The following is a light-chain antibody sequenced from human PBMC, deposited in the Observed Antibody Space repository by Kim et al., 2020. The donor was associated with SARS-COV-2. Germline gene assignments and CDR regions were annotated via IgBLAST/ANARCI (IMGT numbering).Light chain of an antibody. CDR3: QQYKTYPIT. V-gene: IGKV1-16*01. J-gene: IGKJ5*01. CDR1: QDISHF. Sequence: DIQMTQSPSSLSASVGDRVTITCRASQDISHFLAWFQHKPGEAPQSLIYAASNLQSGVPSRFSGSGSGTDFTLIISSLQPEDFATYYCQQYKTYPITFGRGTRLEIK. CDR2: AAS.